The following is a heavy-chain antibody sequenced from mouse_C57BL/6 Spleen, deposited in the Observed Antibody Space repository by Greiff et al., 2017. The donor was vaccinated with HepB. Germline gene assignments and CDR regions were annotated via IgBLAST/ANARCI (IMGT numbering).Heavy chain of an antibody. J-gene: IGHJ2*01. V-gene: IGHV1-80*01. CDR3: ARRDSSGPFDY. D-gene: IGHD3-2*02. CDR2: IYPGDGDT. CDR1: GYAFSSYW. Sequence: VQLQQSGAELVKPGASVKISCKASGYAFSSYWMNWVKQRPGKGLEWIGQIYPGDGDTNYNGKFKGKATLTADKSSSTAYRQLSSLTSEDAAVYFCARRDSSGPFDYWGQGTTLTVSS.